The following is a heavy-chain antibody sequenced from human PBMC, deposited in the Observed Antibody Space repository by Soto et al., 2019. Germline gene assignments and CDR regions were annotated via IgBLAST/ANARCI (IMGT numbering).Heavy chain of an antibody. CDR1: GGSFSGYY. CDR3: ARGDNDGSGSYPFDF. Sequence: SETLSLTCAVYGGSFSGYYWSWIRQPPGKGLEWIGEINHSGSTNYNPSLKSRVTISVDTSKNQFSLKLSSVTAADTAVYYCARGDNDGSGSYPFDFWGQGTLVTVSS. V-gene: IGHV4-34*01. D-gene: IGHD3-10*01. J-gene: IGHJ4*02. CDR2: INHSGST.